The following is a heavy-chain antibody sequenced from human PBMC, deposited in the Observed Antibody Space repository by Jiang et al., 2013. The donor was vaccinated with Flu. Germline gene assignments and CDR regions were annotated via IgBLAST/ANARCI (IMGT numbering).Heavy chain of an antibody. D-gene: IGHD3-16*02. CDR3: ASYYDYVWGSYRDGYFDY. V-gene: IGHV4-39*01. CDR1: GGSISSSSYY. CDR2: IYYSGST. J-gene: IGHJ4*02. Sequence: GLVKPSETLSLTCTVSGGSISSSSYYWGWIRQPPGKGLEWIGSIYYSGSTYYNPSLKSRVTISVDTSKNQFSLKLSSVTAADTAVYYCASYYDYVWGSYRDGYFDYWGQGTLVTVSS.